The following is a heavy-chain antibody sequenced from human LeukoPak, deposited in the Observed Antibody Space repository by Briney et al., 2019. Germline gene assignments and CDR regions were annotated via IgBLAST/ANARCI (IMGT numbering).Heavy chain of an antibody. D-gene: IGHD6-13*01. CDR3: ARARIAAAGI. CDR1: GGSFSGYY. Sequence: KTSETLSLTCAVYGGSFSGYYWSWIRQPPGKGLEWIGEINHSGSTNYNPSLKSRVTISVDTSKNQFSLKLSSVTAADTAVYYCARARIAAAGIWGQGTLVTVSS. V-gene: IGHV4-34*01. J-gene: IGHJ4*02. CDR2: INHSGST.